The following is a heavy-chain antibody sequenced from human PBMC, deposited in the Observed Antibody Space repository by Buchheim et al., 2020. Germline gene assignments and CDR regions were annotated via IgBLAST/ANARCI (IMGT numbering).Heavy chain of an antibody. J-gene: IGHJ4*02. CDR1: GFTFSAHD. V-gene: IGHV3-48*02. CDR2: ITPSGGRV. CDR3: AIFPMGVVIKLPDY. Sequence: EVHLVESGGGLVQPGGSLRLSCAASGFTFSAHDMNWVREAPGKGLEWVSYITPSGGRVTYADSVRGRFTVSRDNAKNLLYLQMSSLRDEDTAVYYCAIFPMGVVIKLPDYWGQGTL. D-gene: IGHD3-3*01.